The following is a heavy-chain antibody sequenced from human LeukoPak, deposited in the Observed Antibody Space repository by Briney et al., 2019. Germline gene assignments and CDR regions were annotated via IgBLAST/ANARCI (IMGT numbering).Heavy chain of an antibody. Sequence: GESLRLFCAASGFTFSSYAMSWVRQAPGKGLEWVSAISGSGGSTYYADSVKGRFTISRDNSKNTLYLQMNSLRAEDTAVYYCASVKWFGELLPFDYWGQGTLVTVSS. CDR3: ASVKWFGELLPFDY. D-gene: IGHD3-10*01. J-gene: IGHJ4*02. CDR2: ISGSGGST. V-gene: IGHV3-23*01. CDR1: GFTFSSYA.